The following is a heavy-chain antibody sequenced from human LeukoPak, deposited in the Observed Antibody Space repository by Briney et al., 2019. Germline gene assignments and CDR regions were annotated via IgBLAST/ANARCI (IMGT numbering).Heavy chain of an antibody. D-gene: IGHD6-19*01. V-gene: IGHV3-15*01. J-gene: IGHJ4*02. CDR2: IKSKTDGGTT. CDR3: SSPGRLLTVAGYYFDY. CDR1: GFTFDNAW. Sequence: GSLRLSCVASGFTFDNAWMSWVRQAPGKGLEWVGRIKSKTDGGTTDYAAPVKGRFTISRDDSKNTLYLQMNSLKTEDTAVYYCSSPGRLLTVAGYYFDYWGQGTLVTVSS.